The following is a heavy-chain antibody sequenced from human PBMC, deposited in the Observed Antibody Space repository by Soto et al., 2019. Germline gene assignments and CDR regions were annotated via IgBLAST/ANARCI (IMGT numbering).Heavy chain of an antibody. Sequence: EVRLAESGGALVQPGGTLRLSCAASGFTFSAYDMNWVRQAPGKGLEWIAYIGSGGGVIHYADSVKGRFTIARDNAKNSLCLQLSGLRVDDTAVYFCTRELGLTCTSASCAYNWVDVWGQGTLVTVSS. V-gene: IGHV3-48*03. CDR1: GFTFSAYD. J-gene: IGHJ5*02. D-gene: IGHD2-2*01. CDR3: TRELGLTCTSASCAYNWVDV. CDR2: IGSGGGVI.